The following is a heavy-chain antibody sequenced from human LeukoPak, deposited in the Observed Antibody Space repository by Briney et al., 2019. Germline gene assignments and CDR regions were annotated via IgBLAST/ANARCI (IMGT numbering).Heavy chain of an antibody. Sequence: PGGSLRLSCAASGFTFSTYAMTWVRQAPGKGLEWVSLISGTGGSTYYADSVKGRFTISRDNSKNTLYLQMNSLRAEDTAVYYCAKEDDDRGYSGDCPADWGQGTLVTVSS. CDR1: GFTFSTYA. J-gene: IGHJ4*02. CDR2: ISGTGGST. D-gene: IGHD5-12*01. CDR3: AKEDDDRGYSGDCPAD. V-gene: IGHV3-23*01.